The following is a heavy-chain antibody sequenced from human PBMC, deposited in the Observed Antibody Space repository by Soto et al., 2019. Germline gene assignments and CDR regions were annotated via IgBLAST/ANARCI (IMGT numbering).Heavy chain of an antibody. CDR3: ASNCISASCYGSDY. V-gene: IGHV1-8*01. CDR2: MNPNSGNT. J-gene: IGHJ4*02. Sequence: QVQLVQSEAEVKKPGASVKVSCKASGYTFTSYEINWVRQATGPGVEWMGWMNPNSGNTGYAQKFQGRVTITRNTSISTAYLELSSLRYEDTAVYYCASNCISASCYGSDYWGQGTLVTVSS. D-gene: IGHD2-2*01. CDR1: GYTFTSYE.